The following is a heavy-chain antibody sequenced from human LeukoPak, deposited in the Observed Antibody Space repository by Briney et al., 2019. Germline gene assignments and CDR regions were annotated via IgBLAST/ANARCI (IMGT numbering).Heavy chain of an antibody. D-gene: IGHD2-8*01. V-gene: IGHV1-2*06. CDR3: ARRPPYCTNGVCLDV. Sequence: ASVKVSCKASGYTFTGYYMHWVRQAPGQGLECMGRINPNSGGTNYAQKVQGRVTMTRDTSISTAYIELSRLRSDDTAVYYCARRPPYCTNGVCLDVWGKGTTVTVSS. J-gene: IGHJ6*04. CDR1: GYTFTGYY. CDR2: INPNSGGT.